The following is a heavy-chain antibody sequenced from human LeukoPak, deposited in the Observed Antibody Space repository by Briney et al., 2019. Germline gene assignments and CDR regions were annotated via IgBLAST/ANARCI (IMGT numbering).Heavy chain of an antibody. D-gene: IGHD1-26*01. V-gene: IGHV1-2*02. CDR1: GYIFTGYY. CDR2: INPNSGGT. J-gene: IGHJ4*02. CDR3: ARHPYTGSYHFDY. Sequence: ASVKVSCQASGYIFTGYYMHGVRQAPGQGLEWMGWINPNSGGTNSAQKFQGRVTMTRDTSISTAYMELSRLTSDDTAVYYCARHPYTGSYHFDYWGQGTLVTVSS.